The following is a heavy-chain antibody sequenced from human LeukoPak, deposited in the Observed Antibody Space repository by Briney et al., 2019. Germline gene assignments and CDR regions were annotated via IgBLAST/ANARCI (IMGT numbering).Heavy chain of an antibody. CDR2: INPDSGGT. J-gene: IGHJ4*02. D-gene: IGHD3-10*01. CDR3: ARLRYYGSGSYPLDY. Sequence: ASVTVSCKASGYTFTSYYMHWVRQAPGQGLEWMGWINPDSGGTNYAQKFQGRVTMTRDTSISTAYMELSRLRSDDTAVYYCARLRYYGSGSYPLDYWGQGTLVTVSS. V-gene: IGHV1-2*02. CDR1: GYTFTSYY.